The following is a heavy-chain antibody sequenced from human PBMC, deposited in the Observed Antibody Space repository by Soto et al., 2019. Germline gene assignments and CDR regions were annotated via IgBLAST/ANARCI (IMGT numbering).Heavy chain of an antibody. CDR2: ISAHNGNT. CDR1: GYAFTTYG. D-gene: IGHD1-1*01. V-gene: IGHV1-18*03. CDR3: ARGRYGDY. J-gene: IGHJ4*02. Sequence: QVPLVQSGAEVKKPGAPVKVSCKGSGYAFTTYGITWVRQAPGQGLEWMRWISAHNGNTNYAQKLQGRVTVTRDTSTSTAYMELRSLRSDDMAVYYCARGRYGDYWGQGAVVSVSS.